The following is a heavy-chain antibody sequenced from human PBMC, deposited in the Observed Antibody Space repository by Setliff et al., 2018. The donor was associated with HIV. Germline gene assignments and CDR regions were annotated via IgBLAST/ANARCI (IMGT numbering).Heavy chain of an antibody. CDR2: ISYSGTT. V-gene: IGHV4-59*12. CDR1: GAFSSISSYH. Sequence: SETLSLTCTVSGAFSSISSYHWGWIRQSPGKGLEWIGQISYSGTTNYNPSLKSRVTISVDTSKNQFSLTLSSLSAADTAVYYCVREYSGGYPDFSFHMDVWGKGTTVTVSS. D-gene: IGHD1-26*01. CDR3: VREYSGGYPDFSFHMDV. J-gene: IGHJ6*03.